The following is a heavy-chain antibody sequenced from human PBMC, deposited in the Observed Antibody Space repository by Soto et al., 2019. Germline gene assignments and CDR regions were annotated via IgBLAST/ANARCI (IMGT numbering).Heavy chain of an antibody. D-gene: IGHD3-22*01. J-gene: IGHJ6*02. CDR3: ARDSDDSSGYYLSDYYYGMDG. Sequence: ASVTVSCPDSGYTFTGSYMHLVRQAPEQGLEWLGWINPNSGGTNYAQKFQGWVTMTRDTSISTAYMELSRLRSDDTAVYYCARDSDDSSGYYLSDYYYGMDGWGQGTTVTVSS. CDR2: INPNSGGT. CDR1: GYTFTGSY. V-gene: IGHV1-2*04.